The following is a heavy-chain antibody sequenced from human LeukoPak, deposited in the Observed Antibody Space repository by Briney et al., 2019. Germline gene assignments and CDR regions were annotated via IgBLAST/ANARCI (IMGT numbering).Heavy chain of an antibody. J-gene: IGHJ3*02. Sequence: ASVKVSCKASGGTFSTYSISWVRQAPGQGLEWMGWINPNSGGTNYAQKFQGRVTMTRDTSISTVYMELSRLRSDDTAVYYCARGSYGDYGGLGAFDIWGQGTMVTVSS. CDR1: GGTFSTYS. CDR3: ARGSYGDYGGLGAFDI. V-gene: IGHV1-2*02. D-gene: IGHD4-17*01. CDR2: INPNSGGT.